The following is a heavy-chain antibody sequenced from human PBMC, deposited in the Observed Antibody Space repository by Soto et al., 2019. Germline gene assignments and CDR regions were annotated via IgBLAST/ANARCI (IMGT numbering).Heavy chain of an antibody. CDR1: GGSFSGYY. D-gene: IGHD3-16*02. V-gene: IGHV4-34*01. CDR2: INHSGST. CDR3: ASERMITFGGVISRAFDY. Sequence: TLSLTCAVYGGSFSGYYWSWIRQPPGKGLEWIGEINHSGSTNYNPSLKSRVTISVDTSKNQFSLKLSSVTAADTAVYYCASERMITFGGVISRAFDYWGQGTLVTVSS. J-gene: IGHJ4*02.